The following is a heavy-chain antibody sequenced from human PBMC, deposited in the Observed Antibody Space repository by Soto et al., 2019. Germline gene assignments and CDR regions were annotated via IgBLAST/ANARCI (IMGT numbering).Heavy chain of an antibody. CDR3: ARDRRGEFDY. J-gene: IGHJ4*02. D-gene: IGHD3-10*01. CDR2: INPNSGGT. Sequence: QVQLVQSGAEVKKPGASVKVSCKASGYTFTGYYMHWVRQAPGQGLEWMGWINPNSGGTNYAQKFQXXVXMXXETSISTAYMELSRLRSDDTAVYYCARDRRGEFDYWGQGTLVTVSS. CDR1: GYTFTGYY. V-gene: IGHV1-2*04.